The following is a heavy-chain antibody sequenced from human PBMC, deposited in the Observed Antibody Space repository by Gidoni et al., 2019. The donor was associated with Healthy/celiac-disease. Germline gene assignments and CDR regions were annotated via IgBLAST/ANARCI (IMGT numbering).Heavy chain of an antibody. CDR2: ICVYNSNT. Sequence: QVQLVRSVADVKKPGSSVKVSCTASGYTFASSGISWVRQAPGQGLEWMGWICVYNSNTNYEQKLQGRVTMTKDTSTSKAYMELRSLRSDDTAVYDCARVMEGMELEGGYYFDYWGQGTLVTVSS. CDR3: ARVMEGMELEGGYYFDY. D-gene: IGHD1-26*01. V-gene: IGHV1-18*01. CDR1: GYTFASSG. J-gene: IGHJ4*02.